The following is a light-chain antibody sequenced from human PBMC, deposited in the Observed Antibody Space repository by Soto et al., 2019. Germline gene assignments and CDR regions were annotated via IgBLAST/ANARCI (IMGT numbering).Light chain of an antibody. J-gene: IGKJ1*01. Sequence: DIQMTQSKSSRSXSVGXXVTITCRASQGVSNYLAWYQQKPGKVPKLLIYAASTLQSGVPSRFSGSGSGTDFTLTISSLQPEDVATYYCQKYNSAPLTFGQGTKVDIK. CDR3: QKYNSAPLT. CDR1: QGVSNY. CDR2: AAS. V-gene: IGKV1-27*01.